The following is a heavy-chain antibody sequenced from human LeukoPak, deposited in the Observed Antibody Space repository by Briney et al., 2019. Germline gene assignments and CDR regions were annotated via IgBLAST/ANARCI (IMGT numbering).Heavy chain of an antibody. CDR3: ARGTITTVTDS. Sequence: SGTLSLTCAISGGSISSSNWWTWVRQPPGKGLEWVGEIYLRGNTNYNPSLESRATISVDESKTQLSLRLESVTAADTAVYYCARGTITTVTDSWGPGTLVTVSS. CDR1: GGSISSSNW. D-gene: IGHD4-17*01. CDR2: IYLRGNT. J-gene: IGHJ4*02. V-gene: IGHV4-4*02.